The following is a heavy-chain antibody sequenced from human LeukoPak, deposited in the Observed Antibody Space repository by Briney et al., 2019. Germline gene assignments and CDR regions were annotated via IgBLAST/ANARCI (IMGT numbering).Heavy chain of an antibody. V-gene: IGHV1-3*01. D-gene: IGHD3-10*01. CDR1: RYTFTSYA. Sequence: ASVKVSRKGSRYTFTSYAMHWVRQARGQRREWMGWINAGNGNTKYSQKFQGRVTITRDTSASTAYMELSSLRSEDTAVYYCARHGSGSELDYWGQGTLVTVSS. CDR3: ARHGSGSELDY. CDR2: INAGNGNT. J-gene: IGHJ4*02.